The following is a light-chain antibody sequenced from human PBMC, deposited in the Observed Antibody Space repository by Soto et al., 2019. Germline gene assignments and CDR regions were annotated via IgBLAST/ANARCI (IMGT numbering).Light chain of an antibody. V-gene: IGKV3-20*01. J-gene: IGKJ1*01. CDR1: YTISNNY. CDR3: QQYGDSPKT. CDR2: GAF. Sequence: EIVLTQSPGTLSLSPGERATLSCRASYTISNNYVAWYQQKPGQAPRLLIFGAFRRATGIPDRFSGGGSGTQFTLTVSRLEPEDFAVYFCQQYGDSPKTFFQGTKVEFK.